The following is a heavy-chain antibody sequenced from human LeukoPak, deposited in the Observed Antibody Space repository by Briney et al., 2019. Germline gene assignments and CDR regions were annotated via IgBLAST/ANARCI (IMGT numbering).Heavy chain of an antibody. CDR2: ISAYNGNT. CDR3: ARGYGDYPSDY. V-gene: IGHV1-18*01. D-gene: IGHD4-17*01. Sequence: ASVKVSCKASGYTFSSYGLSWVRQAPGQGLEWMGWISAYNGNTNYAQKLQGRITVTTDTSTSTAYMELRSLRSDDTAVYYCARGYGDYPSDYWGQGTLVTVSS. J-gene: IGHJ4*02. CDR1: GYTFSSYG.